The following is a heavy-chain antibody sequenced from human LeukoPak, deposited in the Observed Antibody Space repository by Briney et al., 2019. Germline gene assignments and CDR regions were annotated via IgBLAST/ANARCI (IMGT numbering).Heavy chain of an antibody. CDR3: ARHRYYYDSSGNYGWFDS. CDR2: SHPINSDT. J-gene: IGHJ5*01. CDR1: GFNFTAYW. V-gene: IGHV5-51*01. D-gene: IGHD3-22*01. Sequence: GESLKISCKGSGFNFTAYWIAWVRQMPGKGLEWMGISHPINSDTKYSPSFQGQVTISADKSSSTAYLRWNSLKASDTAMYYCARHRYYYDSSGNYGWFDSWGQGTLVTVSS.